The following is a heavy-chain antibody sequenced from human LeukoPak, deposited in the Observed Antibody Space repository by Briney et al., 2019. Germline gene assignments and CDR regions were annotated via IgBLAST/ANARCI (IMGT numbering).Heavy chain of an antibody. J-gene: IGHJ3*02. CDR2: ISWNSGSI. D-gene: IGHD2-2*01. Sequence: GGSLRVSCAASGFNFDDYAMHWVRQAPGKGLEWVSGISWNSGSIGYADSVKGRFTISRDNAKNSLYLQMNSLRAEDTALYYCAKDIVVVPSGAFGIWGQGTMVTVSS. V-gene: IGHV3-9*01. CDR1: GFNFDDYA. CDR3: AKDIVVVPSGAFGI.